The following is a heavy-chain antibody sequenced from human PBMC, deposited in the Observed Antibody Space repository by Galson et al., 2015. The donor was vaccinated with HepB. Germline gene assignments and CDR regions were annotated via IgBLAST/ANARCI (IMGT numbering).Heavy chain of an antibody. J-gene: IGHJ6*02. CDR1: GDSVSSNSAA. D-gene: IGHD3-22*01. CDR2: TYYRSKWYN. Sequence: CAISGDSVSSNSAAWNWIRQSPSRGLEWLGRTYYRSKWYNDYAVSVKNRITINPDTSKNQFSLQLNSVTPEDTAVYYCARDRIVVVMSYYYYGMDVWGQGTTVTVSS. CDR3: ARDRIVVVMSYYYYGMDV. V-gene: IGHV6-1*01.